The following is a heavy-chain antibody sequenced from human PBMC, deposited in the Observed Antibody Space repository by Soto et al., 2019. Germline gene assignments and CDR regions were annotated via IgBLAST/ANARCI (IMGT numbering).Heavy chain of an antibody. CDR2: IYYSGST. J-gene: IGHJ4*02. Sequence: PSETLSLTCTVSGGSISSYYWSWIRQPPGKGLEWIGYIYYSGSTNYNPSLKSRVTISVDTSKNQFSLKLSSVTAADTAVYYCASSNYDFWSGYFGYWSQGTLVTVSS. V-gene: IGHV4-59*01. CDR3: ASSNYDFWSGYFGY. CDR1: GGSISSYY. D-gene: IGHD3-3*01.